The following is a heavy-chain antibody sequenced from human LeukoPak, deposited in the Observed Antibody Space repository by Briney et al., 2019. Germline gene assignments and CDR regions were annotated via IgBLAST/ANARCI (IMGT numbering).Heavy chain of an antibody. Sequence: SQTLSLTCTVSGDSISSGDYYWSWIRQPPGKGLEWSGYIYYSGSTYYNLSLKSRVTISVDTSKNQFSLKLSSVTAADTAVYYCARGDYGLNEFDYWGQGTLVTVSS. J-gene: IGHJ4*02. CDR1: GDSISSGDYY. CDR3: ARGDYGLNEFDY. D-gene: IGHD4-17*01. V-gene: IGHV4-30-4*08. CDR2: IYYSGST.